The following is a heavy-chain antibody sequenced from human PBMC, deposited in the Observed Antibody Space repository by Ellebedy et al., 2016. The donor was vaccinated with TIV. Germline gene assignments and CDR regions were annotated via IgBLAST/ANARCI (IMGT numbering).Heavy chain of an antibody. CDR3: ARDEYNISWFKY. V-gene: IGHV4-39*07. D-gene: IGHD6-13*01. Sequence: MPGGFLRLSCTVSGGSIRTSIYYWGWIRQPPGKGLEWIGTMSYSGSTYYNPSLKSRVTISVDTSKNQFSLKLSSVTAADAAVYYCARDEYNISWFKYWGQGTLVTVSS. J-gene: IGHJ4*02. CDR1: GGSIRTSIYY. CDR2: MSYSGST.